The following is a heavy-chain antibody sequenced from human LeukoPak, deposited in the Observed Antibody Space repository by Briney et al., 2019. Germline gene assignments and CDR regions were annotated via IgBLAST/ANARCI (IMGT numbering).Heavy chain of an antibody. V-gene: IGHV4-4*07. CDR1: GGSINIYY. CDR3: ARGPLTVTRGFDP. D-gene: IGHD4-11*01. Sequence: SETLSLTCTVSGGSINIYYWSWIRQPAGKGLEWIGRIYTSGSTNYNPSLKTRVTMSVDTSKNQFSLKLSSVTAADTAVYYCARGPLTVTRGFDPWGQGTLVTVSS. CDR2: IYTSGST. J-gene: IGHJ5*02.